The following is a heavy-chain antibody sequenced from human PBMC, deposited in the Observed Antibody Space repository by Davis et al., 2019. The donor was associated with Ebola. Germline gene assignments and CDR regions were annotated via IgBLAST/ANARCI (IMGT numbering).Heavy chain of an antibody. J-gene: IGHJ6*02. D-gene: IGHD3-10*01. CDR3: ARERRGRRYGSGSYGYGMDV. V-gene: IGHV4-61*01. Sequence: SETLSLTCTVSGGSVSSSSYYWSWIRQPPGKGLEWIGYIYSSGTTNYNPSLKSRLTISVDTSTNQFSLKLSSVTAADTAVYYCARERRGRRYGSGSYGYGMDVWGQGTTVTVSS. CDR2: IYSSGTT. CDR1: GGSVSSSSYY.